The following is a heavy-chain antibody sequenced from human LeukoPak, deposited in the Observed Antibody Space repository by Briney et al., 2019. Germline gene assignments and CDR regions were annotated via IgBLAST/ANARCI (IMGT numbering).Heavy chain of an antibody. J-gene: IGHJ4*02. CDR1: GGSISSSSYY. D-gene: IGHD6-19*01. V-gene: IGHV4-39*07. CDR2: IYYSGST. CDR3: ARSGGYSSPQNY. Sequence: SETLSLTCTVSGGSISSSSYYWGWIRQPPGKGLEWIGSIYYSGSTNYNPSLKSRVTISLDTSKSQFSLKLTSVTAADTAVYYCARSGGYSSPQNYWGQGTLVTVSS.